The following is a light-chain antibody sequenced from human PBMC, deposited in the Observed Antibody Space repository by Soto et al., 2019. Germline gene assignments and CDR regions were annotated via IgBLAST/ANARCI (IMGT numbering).Light chain of an antibody. CDR1: SSDVGSYDY. V-gene: IGLV2-14*03. CDR3: ASYVSSRSVCV. J-gene: IGLJ1*01. Sequence: QSALTQPASVSGSPGQSITISCTGSSSDVGSYDYVSWYQHHPGKAPKLLIYDVTTRPSGISHRFSGSKSGHTASLTISGLQAEDGADYYCASYVSSRSVCVFGPGTKLTVL. CDR2: DVT.